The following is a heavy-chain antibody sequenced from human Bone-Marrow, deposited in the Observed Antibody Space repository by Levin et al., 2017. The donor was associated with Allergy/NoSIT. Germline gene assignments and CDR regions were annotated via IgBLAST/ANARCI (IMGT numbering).Heavy chain of an antibody. J-gene: IGHJ4*02. CDR2: IYWDNDK. CDR1: GFSLTTNVG. D-gene: IGHD1-1*01. CDR3: ANRRTYGGSWNEGVFDF. Sequence: ESGPTLVEPTETLTLTCTFSGFSLTTNVGVGWIRQPPGKALEWLAFIYWDNDKRYSPSLKSRLTVSKDTSKNQVVLTVTNMDPLDAGTYYCANRRTYGGSWNEGVFDFWGQGALVTVS. V-gene: IGHV2-5*02.